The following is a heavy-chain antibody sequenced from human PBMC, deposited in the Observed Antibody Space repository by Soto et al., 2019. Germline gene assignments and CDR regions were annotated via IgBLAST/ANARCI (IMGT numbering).Heavy chain of an antibody. Sequence: QVQLVESGGGVVQPGRSLRLSCAASGFTFSSYGMHWVRQAPGKGLEWVAVIWYDGSNKYYADSVKGRFTISRDNSKNTLYLQMNSLRAEDTAVYYCARGVGSYYSGGAFDIWGQGTMVTVSS. V-gene: IGHV3-33*01. CDR2: IWYDGSNK. CDR1: GFTFSSYG. CDR3: ARGVGSYYSGGAFDI. J-gene: IGHJ3*02. D-gene: IGHD1-26*01.